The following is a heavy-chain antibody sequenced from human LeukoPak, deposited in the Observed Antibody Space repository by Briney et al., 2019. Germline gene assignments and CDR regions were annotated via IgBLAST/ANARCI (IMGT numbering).Heavy chain of an antibody. J-gene: IGHJ4*02. CDR3: ARVGVVSSSWLLY. CDR2: IKKDGSEK. Sequence: GGSLRLSCAASGFTFSSYWMSWVRQAPGKGLEWVANIKKDGSEKYYVDSVKGRFTISRDNAKKSLYLQMNSLRAEDTAVYYCARVGVVSSSWLLYWGQGTLVTVSS. V-gene: IGHV3-7*01. D-gene: IGHD6-13*01. CDR1: GFTFSSYW.